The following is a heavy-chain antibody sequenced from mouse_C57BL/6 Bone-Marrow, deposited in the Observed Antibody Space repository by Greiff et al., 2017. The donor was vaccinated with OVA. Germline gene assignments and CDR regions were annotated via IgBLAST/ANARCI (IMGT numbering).Heavy chain of an antibody. CDR1: GYTFTSYG. Sequence: VQLQESGAELARPGASVKLSCKASGYTFTSYGISWVKQRTGQGLEWIGEIYPRSGNTYYNEKFKGKATLTADKSSSTAYMELRSLTSEDSAVYFCARGGWSVYYFDYWGQGTTLTVSS. V-gene: IGHV1-81*01. J-gene: IGHJ2*01. D-gene: IGHD1-1*02. CDR3: ARGGWSVYYFDY. CDR2: IYPRSGNT.